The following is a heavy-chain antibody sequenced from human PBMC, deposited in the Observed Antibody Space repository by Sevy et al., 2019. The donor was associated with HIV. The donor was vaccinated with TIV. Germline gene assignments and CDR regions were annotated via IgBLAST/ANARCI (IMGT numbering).Heavy chain of an antibody. CDR3: ATILPAGVPAEYFQH. J-gene: IGHJ1*01. V-gene: IGHV3-7*01. CDR2: INQGGSQE. D-gene: IGHD2-2*01. Sequence: GGSLRLSCAASGLTFSSYWMTWVRQAPGKGLEWVANINQGGSQEYYVDSVKGRFTISRDNAKNSLHLQINNLRAEDTAVYYCATILPAGVPAEYFQHWGQGTLVTVSS. CDR1: GLTFSSYW.